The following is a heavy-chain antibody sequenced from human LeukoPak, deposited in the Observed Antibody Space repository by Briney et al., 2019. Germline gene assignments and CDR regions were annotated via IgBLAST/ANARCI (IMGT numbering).Heavy chain of an antibody. Sequence: GRSLRLSCAASGFTFSSYAMHWVRQAPGKGQEWVAVISYDGSSKSYADSVKGRFTFSRDNSKNTLYLQMNSLRAEDTAVYYCAREYDYDILTGYYDYWGQGTLVTVSS. D-gene: IGHD3-9*01. CDR2: ISYDGSSK. CDR3: AREYDYDILTGYYDY. CDR1: GFTFSSYA. V-gene: IGHV3-30*04. J-gene: IGHJ4*02.